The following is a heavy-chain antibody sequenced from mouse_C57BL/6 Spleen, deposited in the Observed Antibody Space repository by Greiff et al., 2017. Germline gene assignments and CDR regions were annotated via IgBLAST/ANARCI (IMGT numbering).Heavy chain of an antibody. D-gene: IGHD1-1*01. CDR1: GFTFSDYY. Sequence: EVKVVESGGGLVQPGGSLKLSCAASGFTFSDYYMYWVRQTPEKRLEWVAYISNGGGSTYYPDTVKGRFTISRDNAKNTLYLQMSRLTSEDTAMYYCARSYGSSFYWYFDVWGTGTTVTVSS. CDR2: ISNGGGST. CDR3: ARSYGSSFYWYFDV. J-gene: IGHJ1*03. V-gene: IGHV5-12*01.